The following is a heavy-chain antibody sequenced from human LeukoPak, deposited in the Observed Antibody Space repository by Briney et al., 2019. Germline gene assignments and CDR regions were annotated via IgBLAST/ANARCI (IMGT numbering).Heavy chain of an antibody. CDR3: AREPPGYSSSHFDY. Sequence: SETLSLTCTVSGYSISSGYYWGWIRQPPGKGLEWIGSIYHSGSTYYNPSLKSRVTISVDTSKNQFSLKLSSVTAADTAVYYCAREPPGYSSSHFDYWGQGTLVTVSS. J-gene: IGHJ4*02. CDR2: IYHSGST. V-gene: IGHV4-38-2*02. D-gene: IGHD6-13*01. CDR1: GYSISSGYY.